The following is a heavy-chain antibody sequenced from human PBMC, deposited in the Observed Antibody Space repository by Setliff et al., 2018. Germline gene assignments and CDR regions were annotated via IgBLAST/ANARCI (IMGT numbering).Heavy chain of an antibody. CDR2: INNYNFNT. V-gene: IGHV1-18*01. CDR1: GFTFTDYG. D-gene: IGHD3-22*01. Sequence: GASVKVSCKSSGFTFTDYGITWVRQVPGQGLEWMGWINNYNFNTQYAQKFQGRVTMTTDTSTSTAYMELKSLRSDDTAVYYCARINFYVSSGYYYAPDYWGQGTLVTVSS. J-gene: IGHJ4*02. CDR3: ARINFYVSSGYYYAPDY.